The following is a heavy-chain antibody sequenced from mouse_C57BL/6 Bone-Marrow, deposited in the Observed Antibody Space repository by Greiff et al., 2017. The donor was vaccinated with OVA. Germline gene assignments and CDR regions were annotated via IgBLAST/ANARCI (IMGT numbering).Heavy chain of an antibody. CDR1: GYTFTDYN. CDR3: ARQLRPLYFDY. V-gene: IGHV1-18*01. Sequence: EVQRVESGPELVKPGASVKIPCKASGYTFTDYNMDWVKQSHGKSLEWIGDITPNNGGTIYNQKFKGKATLTVDKSSSTAYMERRSLTSEDTAVYYCARQLRPLYFDYWGQGTTRTVSS. J-gene: IGHJ2*01. CDR2: ITPNNGGT. D-gene: IGHD3-2*02.